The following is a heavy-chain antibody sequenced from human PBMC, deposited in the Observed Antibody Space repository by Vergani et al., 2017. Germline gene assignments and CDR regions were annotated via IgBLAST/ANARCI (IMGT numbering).Heavy chain of an antibody. CDR3: ARDNYGTRGFDY. V-gene: IGHV3-30-3*01. CDR1: GFTFSSYA. Sequence: QVQLVESGGGVVQPGRSLRLSCAASGFTFSSYAMQWVRQAPGKGLEWVAVISYDGSNKYYADSVKGRFTISRDNSKNTLYLQMNSLRAEDTAVYYCARDNYGTRGFDYWGQGTLVTVSS. CDR2: ISYDGSNK. J-gene: IGHJ4*02. D-gene: IGHD4-17*01.